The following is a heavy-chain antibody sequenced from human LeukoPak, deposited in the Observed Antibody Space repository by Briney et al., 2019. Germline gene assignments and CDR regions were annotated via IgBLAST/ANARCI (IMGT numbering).Heavy chain of an antibody. CDR2: IYYSGST. CDR1: GGSISSYY. CDR3: ASTEGDYYGSGSSINNWFDP. V-gene: IGHV4-59*01. D-gene: IGHD3-10*01. Sequence: SETLSLTCTVSGGSISSYYWSWIRQPPGKGLEWIGYIYYSGSTNYNPSLKSRVTISVDTSKNQFSLKLSSVTAADTAVYYCASTEGDYYGSGSSINNWFDPWGQGTRVTVSS. J-gene: IGHJ5*02.